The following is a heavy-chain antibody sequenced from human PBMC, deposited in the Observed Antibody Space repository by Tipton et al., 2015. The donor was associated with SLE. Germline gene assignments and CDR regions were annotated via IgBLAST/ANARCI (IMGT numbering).Heavy chain of an antibody. CDR1: GGSIFSSTYY. J-gene: IGHJ5*02. Sequence: TLSLTCTVSGGSIFSSTYYCGWIRQPPGKGLEWIGSIYYSGSTYYNPSLKSRVTISVDTSKNQFSLKLSSVTAADTAVYYCARIRWDALLGGRFDPWGQGTLVTVSS. D-gene: IGHD2-15*01. V-gene: IGHV4-39*07. CDR3: ARIRWDALLGGRFDP. CDR2: IYYSGST.